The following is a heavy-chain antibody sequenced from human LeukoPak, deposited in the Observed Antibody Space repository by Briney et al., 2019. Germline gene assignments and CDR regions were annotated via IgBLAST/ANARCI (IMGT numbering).Heavy chain of an antibody. D-gene: IGHD3-22*01. CDR2: ISSSSSYI. Sequence: GGSLRLSCAASGFTFSSYSMNWVRQAPGKGLEWVSSISSSSSYIYYADSVKGRFTISRDNAKNSLYLQMNSLRAEDTAVYYCARISPYYYDSSGYYSHDAFDIWGQGTMVTVSS. CDR3: ARISPYYYDSSGYYSHDAFDI. J-gene: IGHJ3*02. CDR1: GFTFSSYS. V-gene: IGHV3-21*04.